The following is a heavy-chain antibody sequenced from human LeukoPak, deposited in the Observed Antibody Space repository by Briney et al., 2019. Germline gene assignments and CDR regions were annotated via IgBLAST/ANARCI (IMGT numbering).Heavy chain of an antibody. CDR2: IYYSGST. D-gene: IGHD3-3*01. CDR3: ARPVTYDFWSGYPNWFDP. V-gene: IGHV4-39*01. J-gene: IGHJ5*02. Sequence: SETLSLTCTVSGGSISSSSYYWGWIRQPPGKGLEWIGSIYYSGSTYYNPSLKSRVTISVDTSKNQFSLKLSSVTAAATAVYYCARPVTYDFWSGYPNWFDPWGQGTLVTVSS. CDR1: GGSISSSSYY.